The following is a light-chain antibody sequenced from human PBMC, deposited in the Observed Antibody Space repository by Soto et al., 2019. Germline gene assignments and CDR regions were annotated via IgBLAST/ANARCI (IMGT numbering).Light chain of an antibody. CDR1: SSTIGSNT. CDR3: ASWDDSLNGVV. Sequence: QSVLTQPHSASGTPGQRVTISCSGSSSTIGSNTVNWYQQLPGTAPKLLIYSNIQRPSGVPDRFSGSKSGTSASLAISGLQSEDEADYYCASWDDSLNGVVFGGGTKLTVL. J-gene: IGLJ2*01. V-gene: IGLV1-44*01. CDR2: SNI.